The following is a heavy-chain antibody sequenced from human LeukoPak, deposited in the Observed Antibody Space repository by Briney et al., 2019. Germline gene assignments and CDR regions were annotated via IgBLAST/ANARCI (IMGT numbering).Heavy chain of an antibody. CDR2: IIPILGIA. Sequence: SVKVSCEASGGTFSSYAISWVRQAPGQGLEWMGRIIPILGIANYAQKFQGRVTITADKSTSTAYMELSSLRSEDTAVYYCARGSDYYDSSGYYGDYWGQGTLVTVSS. CDR1: GGTFSSYA. V-gene: IGHV1-69*04. CDR3: ARGSDYYDSSGYYGDY. J-gene: IGHJ4*02. D-gene: IGHD3-22*01.